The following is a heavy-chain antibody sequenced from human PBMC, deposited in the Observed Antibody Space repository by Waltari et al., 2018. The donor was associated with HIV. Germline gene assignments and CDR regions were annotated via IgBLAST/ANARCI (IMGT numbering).Heavy chain of an antibody. Sequence: QVQLVQSGAEVKKPGSSVKVSCKASGGTVSSSDISWVRQAPGQGLEWMGAIIPLFGEANYAQKFQGRLMITADESTSTAYMELSSLRSEDTAVYYCARVPDRSGYQRYAMDVWGQGTTVTVS. CDR2: IIPLFGEA. CDR1: GGTVSSSD. D-gene: IGHD3-22*01. CDR3: ARVPDRSGYQRYAMDV. V-gene: IGHV1-69*01. J-gene: IGHJ6*02.